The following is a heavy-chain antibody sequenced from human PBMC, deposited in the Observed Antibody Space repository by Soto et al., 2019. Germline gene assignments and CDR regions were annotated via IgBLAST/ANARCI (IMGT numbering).Heavy chain of an antibody. CDR1: GGSLSSSNW. CDR3: ARAGPQLVGGAFDI. Sequence: SETLSLTCAVSGGSLSSSNWWSWVRHPPGKGLEWIGEIYHSGSTNYNPSLKSRVTISVDKSKNQFSLKLSSVTAADTAVYYCARAGPQLVGGAFDIWGQGTMVTVSS. J-gene: IGHJ3*02. D-gene: IGHD6-6*01. CDR2: IYHSGST. V-gene: IGHV4-4*02.